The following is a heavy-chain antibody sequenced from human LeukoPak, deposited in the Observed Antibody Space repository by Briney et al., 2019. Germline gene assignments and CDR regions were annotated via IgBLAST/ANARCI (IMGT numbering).Heavy chain of an antibody. CDR1: GGSISSGPYF. CDR2: IYHSGST. V-gene: IGHV4-30-2*06. CDR3: ARVIVVVPAARRYFDL. D-gene: IGHD2-2*01. Sequence: SETLSLTCSVSGGSISSGPYFWSWIRQSPGQGLEWIGYIYHSGSTYYNPSLKSRVTISVDRSKNQFSLKLSSVTAADTAVYYCARVIVVVPAARRYFDLWGRGTVVTVSS. J-gene: IGHJ2*01.